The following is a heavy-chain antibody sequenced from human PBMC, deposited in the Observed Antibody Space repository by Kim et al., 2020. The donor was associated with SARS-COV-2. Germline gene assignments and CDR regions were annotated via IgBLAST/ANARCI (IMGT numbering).Heavy chain of an antibody. V-gene: IGHV1-2*02. J-gene: IGHJ4*02. CDR3: ATAGYQRQEYFDY. CDR1: GYTFTGYY. Sequence: ASVKVSCKASGYTFTGYYMHWVRQAPGQGLEWMGWVNPNSGGTNYVQKFQGRVTMTRDTSVSTAYMELSRLTSDDTAVYYCATAGYQRQEYFDYWGQGTL. CDR2: VNPNSGGT. D-gene: IGHD2-2*01.